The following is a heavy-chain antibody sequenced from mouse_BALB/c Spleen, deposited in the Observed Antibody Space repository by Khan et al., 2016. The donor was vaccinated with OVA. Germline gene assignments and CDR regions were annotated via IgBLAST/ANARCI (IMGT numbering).Heavy chain of an antibody. J-gene: IGHJ3*01. Sequence: EVELVESGGDLVKPGGSLKLSCAASGFTFSSYSMSWVRQTPDKRLEWVASISSGGDYTYFPDSVKGRFTISRDNADNALYLQMSSLSSEDTARYFCASHLTGSFDYWGQGTLVTVSA. CDR1: GFTFSSYS. V-gene: IGHV5-6*01. CDR2: ISSGGDYT. CDR3: ASHLTGSFDY. D-gene: IGHD4-1*01.